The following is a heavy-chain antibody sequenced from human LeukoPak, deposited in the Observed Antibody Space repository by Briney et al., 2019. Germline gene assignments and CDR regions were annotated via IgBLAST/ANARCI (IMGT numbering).Heavy chain of an antibody. D-gene: IGHD6-6*01. CDR1: GGSISSYY. V-gene: IGHV4-4*07. J-gene: IGHJ4*02. CDR3: ARDSNLEYSSSRGLGR. Sequence: SETLSLTCTVSGGSISSYYWSWIRQPAGKGLEWIGRIYASGSTYYNPSLKRLVTMSVDTSKNPFSLRLTTVTAADTAVYYCARDSNLEYSSSRGLGRWGQGTLVTVSS. CDR2: IYASGST.